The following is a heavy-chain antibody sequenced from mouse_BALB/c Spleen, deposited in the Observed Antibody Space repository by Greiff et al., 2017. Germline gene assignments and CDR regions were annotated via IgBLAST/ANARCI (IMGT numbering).Heavy chain of an antibody. V-gene: IGHV14-3*02. Sequence: EVQLQESGAELVKPGASVKLSCTASGFNIKDTYMHWVKQRPEQGLEWIGRIDPANGNTKYDPKFQGKATITADTSSNTAYLQLSSLTSEDTAVYYCARTVIYYGLDYWGQGTTLTVSS. D-gene: IGHD1-2*01. CDR2: IDPANGNT. J-gene: IGHJ2*01. CDR3: ARTVIYYGLDY. CDR1: GFNIKDTY.